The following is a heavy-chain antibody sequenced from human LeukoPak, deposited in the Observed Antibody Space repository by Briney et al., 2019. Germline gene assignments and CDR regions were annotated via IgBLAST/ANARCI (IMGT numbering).Heavy chain of an antibody. CDR2: INPSGGST. CDR1: GYTFTSYY. D-gene: IGHD3-22*01. CDR3: ARVRYYDSSGYYDNDAFDI. V-gene: IGHV1-46*01. J-gene: IGHJ3*02. Sequence: GASVKVSCKASGYTFTSYYMHWVRQAPGQGLEWMGIINPSGGSTSYAQKFQGRVTMTRDTSTSTVYVELSSLRSEDTAVYYCARVRYYDSSGYYDNDAFDIWGQGTMVTVSS.